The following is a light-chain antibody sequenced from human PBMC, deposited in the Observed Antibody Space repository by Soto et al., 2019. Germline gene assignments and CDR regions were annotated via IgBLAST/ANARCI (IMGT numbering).Light chain of an antibody. Sequence: SVLAPPPPVSGGPRQRGTISFTRRSPHNGSTYDVQWYQQLPGTAPKLLIHGNTDRPSGVPDRFSGSKSGTSASLAITGLQADDEADYYCQSYDDSLSVHYVFGTGTKVTVL. J-gene: IGLJ1*01. CDR3: QSYDDSLSVHYV. V-gene: IGLV1-40*01. CDR2: GNT. CDR1: SPHNGSTYD.